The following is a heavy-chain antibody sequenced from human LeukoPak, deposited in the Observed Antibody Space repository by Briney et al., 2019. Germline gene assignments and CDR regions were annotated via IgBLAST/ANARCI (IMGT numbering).Heavy chain of an antibody. CDR3: ARQSSGYYQPIDY. CDR2: ISSSGTTI. CDR1: GFTFSSYA. D-gene: IGHD3-22*01. J-gene: IGHJ4*02. Sequence: PGGSLRLSCAASGFTFSSYAMSWVRQAPGKGLEWLSYISSSGTTIYYADSVKGRFTISRDNAKNSLYLRMNSLRAEDTAVYYCARQSSGYYQPIDYWGQGTLVTVSS. V-gene: IGHV3-48*03.